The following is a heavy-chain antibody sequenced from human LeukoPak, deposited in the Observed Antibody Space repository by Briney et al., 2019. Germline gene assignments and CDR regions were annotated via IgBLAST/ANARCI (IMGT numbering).Heavy chain of an antibody. CDR2: IYYSGST. CDR3: ARVSFNGRNDY. J-gene: IGHJ4*02. CDR1: GGSISSYY. V-gene: IGHV4-59*08. Sequence: SETLSLTCTVSGGSISSYYWSWIRQPPGKGLEWIGYIYYSGSTNYSPSLKSRVTISVDTSKNQFSLKLSSVTAADTAVYYCARVSFNGRNDYWGQGTLVTVSS.